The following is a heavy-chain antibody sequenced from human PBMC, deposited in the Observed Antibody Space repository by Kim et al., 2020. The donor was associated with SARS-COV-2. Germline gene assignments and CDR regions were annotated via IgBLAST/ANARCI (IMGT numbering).Heavy chain of an antibody. D-gene: IGHD6-6*01. V-gene: IGHV4-39*01. CDR3: AREYSSSFDAFDI. J-gene: IGHJ3*02. Sequence: YNPSLKSRVTISVDTSKNQFSLKLSSVTAADTAVYYCAREYSSSFDAFDIWGQGTMVTVSS.